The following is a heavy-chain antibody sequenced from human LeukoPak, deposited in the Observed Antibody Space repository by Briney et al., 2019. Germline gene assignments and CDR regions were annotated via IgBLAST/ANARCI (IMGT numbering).Heavy chain of an antibody. J-gene: IGHJ6*03. D-gene: IGHD4-17*01. V-gene: IGHV3-11*04. CDR2: IRSSGNTI. CDR1: GFSFSDYH. Sequence: GGSLRLSCAGSGFSFSDYHISWIRQAPGKGLEWISHIRSSGNTIYYADAVKGRFTISRDNAKNSLYPQMNSLRAEDTAVYYCARGSPTGYYYMDVWGKGTTVTVSS. CDR3: ARGSPTGYYYMDV.